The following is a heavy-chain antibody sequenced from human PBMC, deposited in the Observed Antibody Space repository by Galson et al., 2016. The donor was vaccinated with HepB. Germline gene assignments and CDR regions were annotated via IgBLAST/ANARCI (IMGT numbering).Heavy chain of an antibody. D-gene: IGHD2-15*01. CDR3: ARRGVGGLALDM. CDR2: IYPSDFET. CDR1: GYRFYSDW. J-gene: IGHJ3*02. V-gene: IGHV5-51*01. Sequence: QSGAEVKKPGEPPKISCKSSGYRFYSDWIAWVRQMPGKGLEWMGMIYPSDFETRYSPSFQGQVIISVDKSINTAYLQWSSLKASDTAMYYCARRGVGGLALDMWGQGTTVTVSS.